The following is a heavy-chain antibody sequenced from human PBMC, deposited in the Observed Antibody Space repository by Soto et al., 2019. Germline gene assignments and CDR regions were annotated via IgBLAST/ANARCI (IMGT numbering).Heavy chain of an antibody. J-gene: IGHJ4*01. D-gene: IGHD2-8*01. CDR1: GFTFGTYA. V-gene: IGHV3-33*01. CDR2: IYYDGSNR. Sequence: GGSLRLSCAASGFTFGTYAMHWVRQAPGKGLEWVAVIYYDGSNRYYGDAVKGRFTISRDNSKSTLYLQMSRLRAEDTAVYYCARAFCTNGVCYYFFDYWGHGTLVTVSS. CDR3: ARAFCTNGVCYYFFDY.